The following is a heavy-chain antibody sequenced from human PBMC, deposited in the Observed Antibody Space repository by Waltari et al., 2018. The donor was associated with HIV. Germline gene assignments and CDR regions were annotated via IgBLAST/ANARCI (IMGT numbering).Heavy chain of an antibody. D-gene: IGHD2-15*01. CDR3: AEGYGAFDFDY. J-gene: IGHJ4*02. V-gene: IGHV7-4-1*01. CDR2: IDTKTGSP. CDR1: ENAFSGSV. Sequence: QVQLQHSPSQFKKPGTSVKISCKSSENAFSGSVINWVRQAPGQGLEWIGLIDTKTGSPTYAQVFSGLLILSLDTSVTTSYLQIRALKTNDTATYYCAEGYGAFDFDYWGQGTLITVSP.